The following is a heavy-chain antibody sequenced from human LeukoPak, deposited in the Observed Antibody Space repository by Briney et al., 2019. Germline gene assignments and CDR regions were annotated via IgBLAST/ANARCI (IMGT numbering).Heavy chain of an antibody. V-gene: IGHV3-9*01. CDR2: ISWNSGSI. CDR1: GFTFSSYA. D-gene: IGHD1-14*01. CDR3: ARDRRGPYYFDY. J-gene: IGHJ4*02. Sequence: SLRLSCAASGFTFSSYAMSWVRQAPGKGLEWVSGISWNSGSIGYADSVKGRFTISRDNAKNSLYLQMNSLRAEDTALYYCARDRRGPYYFDYWGQGTLVTVSS.